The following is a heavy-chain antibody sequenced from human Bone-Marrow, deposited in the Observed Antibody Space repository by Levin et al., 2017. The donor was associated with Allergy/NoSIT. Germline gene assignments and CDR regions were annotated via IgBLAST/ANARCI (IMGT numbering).Heavy chain of an antibody. J-gene: IGHJ6*02. Sequence: RGESLKISCAASGFTFSSYGLHWVRQAPGKGLEWVALIWYDGSNKYYADSVKGRFTISRDNSKNTLYLQMNSLRAEDTAVYYCARASVDSSSWGMDVWGQGTTVTVSS. CDR1: GFTFSSYG. CDR2: IWYDGSNK. V-gene: IGHV3-33*01. D-gene: IGHD6-13*01. CDR3: ARASVDSSSWGMDV.